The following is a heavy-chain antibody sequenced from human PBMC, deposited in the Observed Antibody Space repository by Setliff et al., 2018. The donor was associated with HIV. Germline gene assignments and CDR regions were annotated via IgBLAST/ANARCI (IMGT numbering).Heavy chain of an antibody. Sequence: SETLSLTCTVSGGSISSSSYYWGWIRQPPGKGLEWIGSIYYSGSTYYTPSLKSRVTISIDTSKNQVSLKLTSVTAADTAVYYCAGGPGTTSIDYWAQGTLVTVSS. V-gene: IGHV4-39*07. CDR1: GGSISSSSYY. J-gene: IGHJ4*02. CDR2: IYYSGST. CDR3: AGGPGTTSIDY. D-gene: IGHD1-26*01.